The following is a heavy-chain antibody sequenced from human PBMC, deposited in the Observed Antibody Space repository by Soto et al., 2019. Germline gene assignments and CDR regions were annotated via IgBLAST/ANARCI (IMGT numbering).Heavy chain of an antibody. Sequence: GGGLVLACAACRFSFTMQTMTWARQAPGKGLDWVSSISSTTNYIYYGDSMKGRFTISRDNAKNSLYLEMNSLRADDTAVYYCARESEDLTSNFDYWGQGTLVTVSS. V-gene: IGHV3-21*06. J-gene: IGHJ4*02. CDR1: RFSFTMQT. CDR3: ARESEDLTSNFDY. CDR2: ISSTTNYI.